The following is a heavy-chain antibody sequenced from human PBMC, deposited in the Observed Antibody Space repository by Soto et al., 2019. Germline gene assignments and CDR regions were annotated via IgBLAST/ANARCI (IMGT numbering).Heavy chain of an antibody. V-gene: IGHV4-39*02. CDR2: VYYNGRT. Sequence: SETLSLTCTVSGGSVNTETCYWAWLRQPPGRGLEWLGSVYYNGRTYYNPSLQSRITISLDTSQNHFSLRLASVTAADTAVYYCGTSFAGSIMVNAYWGQGTPVTVS. D-gene: IGHD2-8*01. J-gene: IGHJ4*02. CDR1: GGSVNTETCY. CDR3: GTSFAGSIMVNAY.